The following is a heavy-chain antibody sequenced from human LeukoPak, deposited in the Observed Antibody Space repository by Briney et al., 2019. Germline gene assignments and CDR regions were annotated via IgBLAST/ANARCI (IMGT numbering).Heavy chain of an antibody. CDR3: ASETKRGYSYGSPTDDFDI. V-gene: IGHV3-74*01. CDR1: GFTFSSYG. J-gene: IGHJ3*02. D-gene: IGHD5-18*01. CDR2: INGDGSYT. Sequence: GGSLRLSCAASGFTFSSYGMSWVRQAPGKGLEWVSRINGDGSYTKYADSVKGRFTISRDNAKNTLYLQMNGLRVEDTAVYYCASETKRGYSYGSPTDDFDIWGQGTMVTVSS.